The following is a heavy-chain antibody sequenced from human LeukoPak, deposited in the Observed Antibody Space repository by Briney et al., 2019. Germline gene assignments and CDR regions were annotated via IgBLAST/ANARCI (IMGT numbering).Heavy chain of an antibody. Sequence: PGGSLRLSCAASGCTFSSYSMNWVRQAPGKGLEWVSSISSSSSYIYYADSVKGRFTISRDNAKNSLYLQMNSLRGEDTAVYYCERESLGSSGYYRDYWGQGTLVTVSS. V-gene: IGHV3-21*01. CDR1: GCTFSSYS. CDR2: ISSSSSYI. J-gene: IGHJ4*02. D-gene: IGHD3-22*01. CDR3: ERESLGSSGYYRDY.